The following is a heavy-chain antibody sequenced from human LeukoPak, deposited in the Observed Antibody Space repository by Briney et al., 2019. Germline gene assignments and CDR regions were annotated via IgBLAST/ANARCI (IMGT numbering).Heavy chain of an antibody. V-gene: IGHV4-39*07. CDR1: GGSISSSSYY. CDR2: IYYSGST. Sequence: PSETLSLTCTVSGGSISSSSYYWGWIRQPPGKGLEWIGSIYYSGSTYYNPSLKSRVTISVDTSKNQFSLKLSSVTAADTAVYYCAREEHSSGYYIPVRDCWGQGTLVTVSS. CDR3: AREEHSSGYYIPVRDC. J-gene: IGHJ4*02. D-gene: IGHD3-22*01.